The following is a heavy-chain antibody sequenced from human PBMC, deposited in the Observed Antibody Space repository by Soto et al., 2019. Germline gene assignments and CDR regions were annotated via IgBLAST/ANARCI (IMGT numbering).Heavy chain of an antibody. J-gene: IGHJ4*02. D-gene: IGHD2-15*01. CDR3: ARDKGVVVVVAAELDY. CDR1: GFTFSSYG. Sequence: QVQLVESGGGVVQPGRSLRLSCAASGFTFSSYGMHWVRQAPGKGLEWVAVIWYDGSNKYYADSVKGRFTISRDNSKNTLYLQMNSLRAEDTAVYYCARDKGVVVVVAAELDYWGQGTLVTVSS. CDR2: IWYDGSNK. V-gene: IGHV3-33*01.